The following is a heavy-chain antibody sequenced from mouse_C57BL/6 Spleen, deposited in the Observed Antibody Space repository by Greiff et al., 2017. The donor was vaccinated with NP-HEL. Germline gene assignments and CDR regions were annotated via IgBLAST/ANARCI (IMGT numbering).Heavy chain of an antibody. CDR3: ARSTTVDLDY. CDR2: INPYNGDT. J-gene: IGHJ2*01. Sequence: EVKLQESGPELVKPGDSVKISCKASGYSFTGYFMNWVMQSHGKSLEWIGRINPYNGDTFYNQKFKGKATLTVDKSSSTAHMELRSLTSEDSAVYDCARSTTVDLDYWGQGTTLTGAS. V-gene: IGHV1-20*01. D-gene: IGHD1-1*01. CDR1: GYSFTGYF.